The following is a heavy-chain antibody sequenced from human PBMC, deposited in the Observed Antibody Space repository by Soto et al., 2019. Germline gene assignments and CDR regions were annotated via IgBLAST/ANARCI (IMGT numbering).Heavy chain of an antibody. V-gene: IGHV1-69*13. Sequence: SVNVSCKASGGTFSSYAISWVRQAPGQGLEWMGGIIPIFGTANYAQKFQGRVTITADESTSTAYMELSSLRSEDTAVYYCARVHRSGWYCYCGQGTLVIVSA. CDR1: GGTFSSYA. D-gene: IGHD6-19*01. CDR3: ARVHRSGWYCY. CDR2: IIPIFGTA. J-gene: IGHJ4*02.